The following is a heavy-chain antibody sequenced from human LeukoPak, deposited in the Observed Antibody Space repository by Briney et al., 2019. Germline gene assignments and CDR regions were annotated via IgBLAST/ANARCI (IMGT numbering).Heavy chain of an antibody. CDR1: GYTFTGYY. Sequence: GASVKVSCKASGYTFTGYYMHWVRQAPGQGPEWMGWINPNSGCTNYAQKFQGRVNMTRDTSISTAYMELSRLRSDDTAVYYCASTGRGYFQHWGQGTLVTVSS. CDR3: ASTGRGYFQH. J-gene: IGHJ1*01. D-gene: IGHD5-24*01. CDR2: INPNSGCT. V-gene: IGHV1-2*02.